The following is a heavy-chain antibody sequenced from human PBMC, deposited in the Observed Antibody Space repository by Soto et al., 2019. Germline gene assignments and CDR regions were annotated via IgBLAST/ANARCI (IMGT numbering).Heavy chain of an antibody. CDR1: GGSIGSHY. J-gene: IGHJ4*02. V-gene: IGHV4-59*11. CDR2: IYYSGSI. Sequence: SDNLSLTCTVSGGSIGSHYWGCVRQPPGKGLEWIGYIYYSGSINYSPSLKSRVSISVDTSKNQVSLKVHSVTAADTAVYYCARLVDRNWYPFFFDYWGQGTQVP. D-gene: IGHD1-1*01. CDR3: ARLVDRNWYPFFFDY.